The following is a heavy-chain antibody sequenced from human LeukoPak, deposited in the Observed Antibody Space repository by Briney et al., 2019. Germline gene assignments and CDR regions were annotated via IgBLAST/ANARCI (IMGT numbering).Heavy chain of an antibody. J-gene: IGHJ3*02. V-gene: IGHV1-8*03. D-gene: IGHD4-17*01. CDR1: GYTFTSYD. Sequence: ASVKVSCKASGYTFTSYDINWVRQATGQGLEWMGWMNPNSGNTGYAQKFQGRVTITRNTSISTAYMELSSLRSEDTAVYYCARESATVTIPGDAFDIWGQGTMVTVSS. CDR2: MNPNSGNT. CDR3: ARESATVTIPGDAFDI.